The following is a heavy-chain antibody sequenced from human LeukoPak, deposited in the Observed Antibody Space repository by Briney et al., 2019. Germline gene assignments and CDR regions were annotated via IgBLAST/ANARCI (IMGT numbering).Heavy chain of an antibody. CDR1: GFTFSSFA. CDR2: ISGYGDTT. D-gene: IGHD6-13*01. J-gene: IGHJ4*02. Sequence: GGSLRLSCSASGFTFSSFAMNWVRQAPGKGLEWVSIISGYGDTTYYTDSVKGRFTISRDNSKNTLYLQMNSLRAEDTAVYYCANSGRLGSSWYSPNYYDYWGQGTLVTVSS. CDR3: ANSGRLGSSWYSPNYYDY. V-gene: IGHV3-23*01.